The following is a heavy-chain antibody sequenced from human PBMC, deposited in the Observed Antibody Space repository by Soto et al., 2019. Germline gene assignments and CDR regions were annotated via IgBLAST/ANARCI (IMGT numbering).Heavy chain of an antibody. CDR1: GYTFTTYG. D-gene: IGHD2-15*01. V-gene: IGHV1-18*04. J-gene: IGHJ4*02. CDR3: ARTPRAQMIVLEAATRFDY. Sequence: QVQLVQSGAEVKRPGASLKVSCKASGYTFTTYGFNWVRQAPGQGLEWMGWISPYNGDTNYAQNFQGRVTLTTDTSTSTAYMELRSLTSDDPAVYYCARTPRAQMIVLEAATRFDYRGQGTLVTVSS. CDR2: ISPYNGDT.